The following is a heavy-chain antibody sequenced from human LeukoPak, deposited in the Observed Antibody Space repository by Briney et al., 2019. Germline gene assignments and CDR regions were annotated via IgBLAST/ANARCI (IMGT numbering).Heavy chain of an antibody. J-gene: IGHJ4*02. D-gene: IGHD3-22*01. CDR2: IIPIFGTA. Sequence: SVKVSCKASGGTFSSYAISWVRQAPGQGLEWMGGIIPIFGTANYAQKFQGRVTITADESTSTAYMELSSLRSEDTAVYYCARGPTGDYYDSSGYFLPFDYWGQGTLVTVSS. CDR1: GGTFSSYA. V-gene: IGHV1-69*13. CDR3: ARGPTGDYYDSSGYFLPFDY.